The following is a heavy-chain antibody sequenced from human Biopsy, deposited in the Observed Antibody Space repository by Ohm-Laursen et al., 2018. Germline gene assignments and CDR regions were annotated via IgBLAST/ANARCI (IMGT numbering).Heavy chain of an antibody. V-gene: IGHV3-73*01. Sequence: SLRLSCAASEFTFSASAVHWVRQASGKGLEWVGRIRSKAKSYATAYAASVTGRFTISRDDSKNTTYLQMNSLKTEDTAVYYCTLEGAGFDNWGQGTLVTVSS. J-gene: IGHJ4*02. CDR3: TLEGAGFDN. CDR2: IRSKAKSYAT. CDR1: EFTFSASA. D-gene: IGHD3-10*01.